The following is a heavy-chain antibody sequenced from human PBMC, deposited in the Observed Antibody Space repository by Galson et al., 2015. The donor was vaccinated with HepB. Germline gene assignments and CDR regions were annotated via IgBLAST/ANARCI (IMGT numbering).Heavy chain of an antibody. J-gene: IGHJ5*02. CDR3: VRDNMGRIAAAVPNWFDP. CDR1: GGTFSSYG. CDR2: IIPTFGIA. V-gene: IGHV1-69*13. D-gene: IGHD6-13*01. Sequence: SVKVSCKASGGTFSSYGISWVRQAPGQGLEWMGGIIPTFGIANYAQKFQGRVTIAADESTSTAYMELSSLRSEDTAVYYCVRDNMGRIAAAVPNWFDPWGQATLVTVSS.